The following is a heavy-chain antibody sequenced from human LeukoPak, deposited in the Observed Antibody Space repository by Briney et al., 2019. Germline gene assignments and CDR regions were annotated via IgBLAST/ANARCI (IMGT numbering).Heavy chain of an antibody. J-gene: IGHJ4*02. Sequence: SETLSLTCTVSGGSISSYYWSWIRQPAGKGLEWIGRIYTSGSTNYNPSLKSRVTMSVDTSKNQFSLKLSSVTAADTAVYYCARVKGFCSSPTSYTFYFDYWGKGTLVTSPQ. CDR2: IYTSGST. V-gene: IGHV4-4*07. CDR1: GGSISSYY. D-gene: IGHD2-2*02. CDR3: ARVKGFCSSPTSYTFYFDY.